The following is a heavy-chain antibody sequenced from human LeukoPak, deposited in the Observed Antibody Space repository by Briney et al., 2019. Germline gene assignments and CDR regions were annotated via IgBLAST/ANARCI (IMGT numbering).Heavy chain of an antibody. CDR3: ARERRTRRIDP. V-gene: IGHV4-30-4*01. CDR2: IYYSGST. Sequence: SETLSLTCTVPGGSISSGDYYWSWIRQPPGKGLEWIGYIYYSGSTYYNPSLKSRVTISVDTSKNQFSLKLSSVTAADTAVYYCARERRTRRIDPWGQGTLVTVSS. J-gene: IGHJ5*02. CDR1: GGSISSGDYY.